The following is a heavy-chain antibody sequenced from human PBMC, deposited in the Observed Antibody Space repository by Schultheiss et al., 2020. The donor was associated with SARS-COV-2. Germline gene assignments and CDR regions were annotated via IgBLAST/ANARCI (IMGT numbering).Heavy chain of an antibody. J-gene: IGHJ3*02. V-gene: IGHV4-31*01. Sequence: SETLSLTCTVSGGSISSGDYYWTWIRQPPGKGLEWIGYIYYSGSTNYNPSLKSLVTISVDTSKNQFSLKLSSVTAADTAVYYCARVRFLEWLGHAFDIWGQGTMVTVSS. CDR3: ARVRFLEWLGHAFDI. CDR2: IYYSGST. D-gene: IGHD3-3*01. CDR1: GGSISSGDYY.